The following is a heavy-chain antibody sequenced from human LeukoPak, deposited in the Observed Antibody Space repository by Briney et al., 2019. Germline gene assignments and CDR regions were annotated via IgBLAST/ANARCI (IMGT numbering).Heavy chain of an antibody. Sequence: SETLSLTCNVSGGSINGYYRTWIRQPPGKGLEGIGYMFYNGSTNYSPPLKSRFTISLDTSKSQISMRLTSVTAADTGVYHCARLTREDGVDVWGQGTTVTVSS. CDR2: MFYNGST. V-gene: IGHV4-59*01. J-gene: IGHJ6*02. CDR3: ARLTREDGVDV. CDR1: GGSINGYY.